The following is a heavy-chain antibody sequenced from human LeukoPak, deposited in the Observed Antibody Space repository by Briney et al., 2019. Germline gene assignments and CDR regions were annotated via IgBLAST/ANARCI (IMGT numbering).Heavy chain of an antibody. Sequence: TSETLSLTCTVSGGSISSSSYYWGWIRQPPGKGLEWIGSIYYSGSTYYNPSLKSRVTISVDTPKNQFSLKLSSVTAADTAVYYCARRYYYDSSGYYPFHHWGQGTLVTVSS. CDR3: ARRYYYDSSGYYPFHH. V-gene: IGHV4-39*01. J-gene: IGHJ4*02. CDR1: GGSISSSSYY. CDR2: IYYSGST. D-gene: IGHD3-22*01.